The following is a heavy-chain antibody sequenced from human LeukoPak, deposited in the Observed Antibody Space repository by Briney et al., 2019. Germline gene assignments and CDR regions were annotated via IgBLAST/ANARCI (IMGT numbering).Heavy chain of an antibody. CDR2: FAYDGTSK. J-gene: IGHJ4*02. D-gene: IGHD5-18*01. V-gene: IGHV3-30*03. CDR3: AREVEYSISSLYFDY. CDR1: GFTFSDFP. Sequence: GGSLRLSCAASGFTFSDFPMIWVRQAPGKGLEWVAVFAYDGTSKYGDSVKGRFTISRENSKNTIHLQMNGLRPDDTAIYYCAREVEYSISSLYFDYWGQGALVTVSS.